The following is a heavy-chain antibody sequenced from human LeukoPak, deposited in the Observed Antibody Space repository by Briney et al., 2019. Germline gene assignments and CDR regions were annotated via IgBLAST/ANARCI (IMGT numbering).Heavy chain of an antibody. V-gene: IGHV3-9*01. D-gene: IGHD3-9*01. CDR3: AKTIRYFDRSFDY. Sequence: PGGSLRLSCVASGFTFSDYYMTWIRQAPGKGLEWVSGISWNSGSIGYADSVKGRFTISRDNAKNSLYLQMNSLRAEDTALYYCAKTIRYFDRSFDYWGQGTLVTVSS. J-gene: IGHJ4*02. CDR1: GFTFSDYY. CDR2: ISWNSGSI.